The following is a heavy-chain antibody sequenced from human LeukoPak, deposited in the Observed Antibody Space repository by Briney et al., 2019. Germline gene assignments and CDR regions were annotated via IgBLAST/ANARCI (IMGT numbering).Heavy chain of an antibody. Sequence: ASVKVSCKASGYTFTGYYMHWVRQATGQGLEWMGWMNPNSGNTGYAQKFQGRVTMTRNTSISTAYMELSSLRSEDTAVYYCARGPYYDSSGYYGYNWFDPWGQGTLVTVSS. CDR1: GYTFTGYY. V-gene: IGHV1-8*02. D-gene: IGHD3-22*01. CDR3: ARGPYYDSSGYYGYNWFDP. J-gene: IGHJ5*02. CDR2: MNPNSGNT.